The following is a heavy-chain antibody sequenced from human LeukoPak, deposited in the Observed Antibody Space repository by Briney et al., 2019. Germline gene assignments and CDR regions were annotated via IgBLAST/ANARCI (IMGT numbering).Heavy chain of an antibody. J-gene: IGHJ4*02. V-gene: IGHV4-39*07. CDR1: DGFISSKSFY. CDR3: ARDALGPIDY. CDR2: ISYSGTT. Sequence: SETLSLTCTVSDGFISSKSFYWGWIRQPPGKGLEWIGSISYSGTTYYNPSLKSRVAISVDTSKDQFSLKLTSVTATDTAVYYCARDALGPIDYWGQGTLVTVSS.